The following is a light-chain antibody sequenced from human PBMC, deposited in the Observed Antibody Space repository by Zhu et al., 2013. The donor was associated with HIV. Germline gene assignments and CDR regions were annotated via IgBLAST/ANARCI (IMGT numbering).Light chain of an antibody. J-gene: IGLJ3*02. Sequence: QSALTQPASVSASPGQSITISCTGTSGDVEIYNLVSWYQVHPDRAPKLIIYDDIKRPSGLSNRFSGSKSGNTASLTISGLQAEDEAEYFCCSYGGTTSWVFGGGTKLTVL. CDR3: CSYGGTTSWV. V-gene: IGLV2-23*01. CDR2: DDI. CDR1: SGDVEIYNL.